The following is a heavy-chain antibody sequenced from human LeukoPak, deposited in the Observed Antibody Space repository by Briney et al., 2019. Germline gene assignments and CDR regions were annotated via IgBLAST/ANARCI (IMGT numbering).Heavy chain of an antibody. Sequence: PGGSLRLSCEASGFDFRNYYMSWVRQAPGKGLEWLANIKYDGTYTNYKDSVKGRLTLSRDNAKNSVYLQMNSLRAEDTDVYYCTRDEGATVATYRFDFWGRGTLVTVSS. D-gene: IGHD4-23*01. V-gene: IGHV3-7*01. CDR3: TRDEGATVATYRFDF. CDR1: GFDFRNYY. J-gene: IGHJ4*02. CDR2: IKYDGTYT.